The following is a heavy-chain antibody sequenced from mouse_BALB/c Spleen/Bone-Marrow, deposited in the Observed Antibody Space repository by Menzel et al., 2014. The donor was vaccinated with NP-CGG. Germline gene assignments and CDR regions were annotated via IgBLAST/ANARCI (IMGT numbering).Heavy chain of an antibody. D-gene: IGHD2-4*01. CDR1: GYSFTGYT. J-gene: IGHJ3*01. CDR3: AREGNYDYAWFAY. CDR2: INPYNGGT. V-gene: IGHV1-26*01. Sequence: DVHLVESGPELVKPGASMKISCKASGYSFTGYTMNWVKQSHGKNLEWIGLINPYNGGTSYNQEFKGKATLTVDKSSSTAYMELLSLTSEDSAVYYCAREGNYDYAWFAYWGQGTLVTVSA.